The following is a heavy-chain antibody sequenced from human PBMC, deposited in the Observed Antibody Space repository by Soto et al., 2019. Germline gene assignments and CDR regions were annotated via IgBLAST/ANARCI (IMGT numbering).Heavy chain of an antibody. CDR2: ISSSSYI. CDR3: ARDFPAIYDSSGSYYFDY. CDR1: GFTFSSYS. Sequence: GGSLRLSCAASGFTFSSYSMNWVRQAPGKGLEWVSSISSSSYIYYADSVKGRFTISRDNAKNSLYLQMNSLRAEDTAVYYCARDFPAIYDSSGSYYFDYWGQGTLVTVSS. V-gene: IGHV3-21*01. D-gene: IGHD3-22*01. J-gene: IGHJ4*02.